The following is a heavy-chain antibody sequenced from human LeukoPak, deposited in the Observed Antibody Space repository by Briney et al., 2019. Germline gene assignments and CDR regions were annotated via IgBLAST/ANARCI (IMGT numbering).Heavy chain of an antibody. J-gene: IGHJ4*02. Sequence: GGSLRLSCAASGLTFSDYYMSRIRQAPGKGLEWVSCISSSGSTIYYADSVKGRFTISRDNAKNSLYLQMNSLRAEDTAVYYCARAVRATQFDYWGQGTLVTVSS. CDR2: ISSSGSTI. CDR3: ARAVRATQFDY. V-gene: IGHV3-11*04. CDR1: GLTFSDYY. D-gene: IGHD1-26*01.